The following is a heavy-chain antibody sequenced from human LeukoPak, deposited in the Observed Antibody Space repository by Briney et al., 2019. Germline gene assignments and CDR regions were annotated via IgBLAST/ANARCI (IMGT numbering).Heavy chain of an antibody. CDR3: ARGSLVQWLGYFDY. CDR1: GGSISSYY. CDR2: IYYSGST. D-gene: IGHD6-19*01. J-gene: IGHJ4*02. V-gene: IGHV4-59*01. Sequence: SETLSLTCTVSGGSISSYYWSWIRQPPVKGLEWIGYIYYSGSTNYNPSLKSRVTISVDTSKNQFSLKLSSVTAADTAVYYCARGSLVQWLGYFDYWGQGTLVTVSS.